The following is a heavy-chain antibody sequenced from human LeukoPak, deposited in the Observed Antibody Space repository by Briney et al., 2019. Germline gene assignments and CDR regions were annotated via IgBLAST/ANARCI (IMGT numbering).Heavy chain of an antibody. CDR1: GYTFTSYD. CDR3: ARSGGGSGLDYYYYGMDV. D-gene: IGHD2-15*01. Sequence: ASVKVSCKASGYTFTSYDINWVRQATGQGLEWMGWMNPNSGNTGYAQKFQGRVTMTRNTSISTAYMELSSLRSEDTAVYYCARSGGGSGLDYYYYGMDVWGQGTTVTVSS. V-gene: IGHV1-8*01. J-gene: IGHJ6*02. CDR2: MNPNSGNT.